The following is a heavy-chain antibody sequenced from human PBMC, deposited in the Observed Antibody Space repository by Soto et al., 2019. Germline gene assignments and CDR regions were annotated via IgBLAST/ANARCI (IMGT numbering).Heavy chain of an antibody. V-gene: IGHV3-23*01. CDR2: ISGSGGST. CDR1: GFTFSSYA. J-gene: IGHJ5*02. D-gene: IGHD6-25*01. Sequence: EVQLLESGGGLVQPGGSLRLSCAASGFTFSSYAMSWVRQAPGKGLEWVSAISGSGGSTYYADSVKGRFTISRDNSKNTLYLQMNSLRAEDTAVYYCAKLYHIAHCGWQRRPQGWFEPWGQGTLVTVSS. CDR3: AKLYHIAHCGWQRRPQGWFEP.